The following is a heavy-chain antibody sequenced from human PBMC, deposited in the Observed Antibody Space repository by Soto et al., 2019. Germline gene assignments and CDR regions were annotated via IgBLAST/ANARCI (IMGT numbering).Heavy chain of an antibody. CDR3: AKPNYRDYYFDY. V-gene: IGHV3-30*18. J-gene: IGHJ4*02. Sequence: QVQLVESGGGVVQPGRSLRLSCAASGFTFSSYGMHWVRQAPGKGLEWVAVISYDGSNKYYADSVKGRFTISRDNSKNTLYLQMNSLRAEDTAVYYCAKPNYRDYYFDYWGQGTLVTVSS. CDR1: GFTFSSYG. CDR2: ISYDGSNK. D-gene: IGHD4-17*01.